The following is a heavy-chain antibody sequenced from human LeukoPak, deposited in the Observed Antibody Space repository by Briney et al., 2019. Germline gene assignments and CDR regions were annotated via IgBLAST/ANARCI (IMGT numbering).Heavy chain of an antibody. D-gene: IGHD6-19*01. Sequence: PSETLSLTCTVSGGSISSYFWSWIRQPPGQGLEWIGYIYHTGSTDYNPSLKSRVTMSVDTSKNQFSLILNSVTAADTAVYYCARLTGVGGGGWRIDYWGQGTLVTVSS. CDR1: GGSISSYF. CDR3: ARLTGVGGGGWRIDY. J-gene: IGHJ4*02. CDR2: IYHTGST. V-gene: IGHV4-59*04.